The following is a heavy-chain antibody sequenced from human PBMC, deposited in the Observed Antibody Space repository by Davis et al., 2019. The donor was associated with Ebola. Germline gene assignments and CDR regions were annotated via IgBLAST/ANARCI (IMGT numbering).Heavy chain of an antibody. Sequence: AASVKVSCKASGYTFTSYGISWVRQAPGQGLEWTGWISAYNGNTNYAQRLQGRVTMTTDTSTSTAYMELRSLRSDDTAVYYCARAVAGTDLNNWFDPWGQGTLVTVSS. CDR3: ARAVAGTDLNNWFDP. J-gene: IGHJ5*02. D-gene: IGHD6-19*01. CDR2: ISAYNGNT. V-gene: IGHV1-18*04. CDR1: GYTFTSYG.